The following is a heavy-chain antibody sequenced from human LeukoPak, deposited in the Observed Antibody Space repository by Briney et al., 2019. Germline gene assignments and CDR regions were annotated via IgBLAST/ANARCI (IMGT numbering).Heavy chain of an antibody. D-gene: IGHD1-26*01. Sequence: SETLSLTCAVSGYSISSGHYWGWIRQPPGKGLEWIGGIYHSGSTSYNPSLKSRVTISVDTSKNQFSLKLSPVTAADTAVYYCARWEGGSSYDFDYWGQGTLVTVSS. CDR1: GYSISSGHY. J-gene: IGHJ4*02. CDR3: ARWEGGSSYDFDY. CDR2: IYHSGST. V-gene: IGHV4-38-2*01.